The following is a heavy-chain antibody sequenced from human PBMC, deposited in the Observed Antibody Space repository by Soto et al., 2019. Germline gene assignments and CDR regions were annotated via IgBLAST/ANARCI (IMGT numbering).Heavy chain of an antibody. CDR3: ARERSFDYGDYLAP. CDR1: GYTFTSYG. V-gene: IGHV1-18*01. J-gene: IGHJ5*02. CDR2: ISAYNGNT. D-gene: IGHD4-17*01. Sequence: AAVKVSCKASGYTFTSYGISWVRQAPGQGLEWMGWISAYNGNTNYAQKLQGRVTMTTDTSTSTAYMELRSLRSDDTAVYYCARERSFDYGDYLAPWGQGTLVTVSS.